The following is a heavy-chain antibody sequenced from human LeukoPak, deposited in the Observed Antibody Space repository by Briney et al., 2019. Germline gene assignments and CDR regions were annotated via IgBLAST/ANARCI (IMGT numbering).Heavy chain of an antibody. CDR3: ATYYDFWSGYSRSYYFDY. D-gene: IGHD3-3*01. CDR1: GFTFSSYA. V-gene: IGHV3-23*01. CDR2: ISGSGGST. J-gene: IGHJ4*02. Sequence: HPGGSLRLSCAASGFTFSSYAMSWVRQAPGKGLEWVSAISGSGGSTYYADSVKGRFTISRDNAKNSLYLQMNSLRAEDTAVYYCATYYDFWSGYSRSYYFDYWGQGTLVTVSS.